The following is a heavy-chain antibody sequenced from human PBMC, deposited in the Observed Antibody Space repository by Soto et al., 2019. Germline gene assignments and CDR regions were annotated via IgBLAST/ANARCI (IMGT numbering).Heavy chain of an antibody. CDR2: IYYSGST. Sequence: SETLSLTCTVSGGSISSSSYYWGWIRQPPGKGLEWIGSIYYSGSTYYNPSLKSRVTISVDTSKNQFSLKLSSVTAADTAVYYCARHIYDILTGYPPWYFDYWGQGTLVTVS. CDR1: GGSISSSSYY. CDR3: ARHIYDILTGYPPWYFDY. J-gene: IGHJ4*02. V-gene: IGHV4-39*01. D-gene: IGHD3-9*01.